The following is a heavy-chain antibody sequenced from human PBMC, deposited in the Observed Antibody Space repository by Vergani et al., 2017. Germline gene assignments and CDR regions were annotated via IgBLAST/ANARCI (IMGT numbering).Heavy chain of an antibody. V-gene: IGHV2-5*02. CDR3: ANVREHPSDYDSSGYYFDY. D-gene: IGHD3-22*01. CDR2: IYWDDDK. J-gene: IGHJ4*02. CDR1: GFSLSTSGVG. Sequence: QITLKESGPTLVKPTQTLTLTCTFSGFSLSTSGVGVGWIRQPPGKALEWLALIYWDDDKRYSPSLKSRLTITKDTPKNQVVLTMTNMDPVDTATYYCANVREHPSDYDSSGYYFDYWGQGTLVTVSS.